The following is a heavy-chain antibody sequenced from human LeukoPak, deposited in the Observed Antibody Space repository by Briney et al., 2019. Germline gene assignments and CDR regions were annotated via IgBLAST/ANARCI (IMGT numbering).Heavy chain of an antibody. J-gene: IGHJ6*02. D-gene: IGHD2-15*01. CDR3: ARYCSGGSCYSNYYGMDV. V-gene: IGHV1-18*01. CDR2: ISAYNGNT. Sequence: GASVKVSCKAFGYTFTSYGISWVRQAPGQGLEWMGWISAYNGNTNYAQKLQGRVTMTTDTSTSTAYMELRSLGSDDTAVYYCARYCSGGSCYSNYYGMDVWGQGTTVTVSS. CDR1: GYTFTSYG.